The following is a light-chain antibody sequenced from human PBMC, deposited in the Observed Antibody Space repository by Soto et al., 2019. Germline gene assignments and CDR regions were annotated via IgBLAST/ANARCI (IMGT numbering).Light chain of an antibody. V-gene: IGLV2-8*01. J-gene: IGLJ1*01. CDR2: EVS. Sequence: QSALTQPPSASGSPGQSVTISCTGTSSDVGGYNYVSWYQQHPGKAPKLMIYEVSKRPSGVPDRFSGSKSGNTASLTVSGLQAEDEADYYCSSSAGSNNPVFGTGTKVNVL. CDR3: SSSAGSNNPV. CDR1: SSDVGGYNY.